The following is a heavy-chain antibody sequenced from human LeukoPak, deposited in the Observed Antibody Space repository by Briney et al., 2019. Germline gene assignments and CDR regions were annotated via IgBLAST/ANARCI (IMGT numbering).Heavy chain of an antibody. Sequence: PSETLSLTCTVSGGSFSPYYWSWVRQTPGKGLEWIGYIYYSGSTDYNPSLKSRVTMSLDTSKNQFSLNLRSVTAADTAVYYCARAVISVGGGVAKGFGCWGQGTLVTVSS. CDR2: IYYSGST. CDR1: GGSFSPYY. D-gene: IGHD2-21*01. J-gene: IGHJ4*02. V-gene: IGHV4-59*01. CDR3: ARAVISVGGGVAKGFGC.